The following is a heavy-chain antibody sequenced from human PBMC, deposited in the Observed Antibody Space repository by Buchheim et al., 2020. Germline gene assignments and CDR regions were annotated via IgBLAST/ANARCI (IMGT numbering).Heavy chain of an antibody. Sequence: EVQLLESGGGLVQPGGSLRLSCAASGFTFSSYAMSWVRQAPGKGLEWVSAISGSGGSTYYADSVKGRFNISRDKAKNKQYLQMNSLRAEDTAVYYCAKTPKRWLQGYFDYWGQGTL. V-gene: IGHV3-23*01. CDR3: AKTPKRWLQGYFDY. CDR2: ISGSGGST. D-gene: IGHD5-24*01. CDR1: GFTFSSYA. J-gene: IGHJ4*02.